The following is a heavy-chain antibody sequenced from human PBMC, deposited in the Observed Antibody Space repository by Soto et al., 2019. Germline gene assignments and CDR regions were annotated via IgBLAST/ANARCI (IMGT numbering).Heavy chain of an antibody. Sequence: GGSLRVSCAASGFTFDSYAMNWVRQAPGKGLEWVSTISGSGDYTYYTDSVKGRFTISRDNSKNMMYLQMNSLRAEDTAIYYCAKNRGLQYYFDYWGQGT. J-gene: IGHJ4*02. CDR1: GFTFDSYA. V-gene: IGHV3-23*01. CDR2: ISGSGDYT. CDR3: AKNRGLQYYFDY.